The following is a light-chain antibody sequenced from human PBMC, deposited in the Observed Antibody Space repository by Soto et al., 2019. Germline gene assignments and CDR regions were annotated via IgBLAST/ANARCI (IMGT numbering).Light chain of an antibody. CDR1: SSDVGGYNY. Sequence: QSALTQPASVSGSPGQSITISCTGTSSDVGGYNYVSWYQQHPGKAPKLMIYAVSNRPSGVSIRFSASKSGNTASLTISGLQAEDEAHYYCSSYTTSPSPQWVFAGGTKLTVL. J-gene: IGLJ3*02. V-gene: IGLV2-14*01. CDR3: SSYTTSPSPQWV. CDR2: AVS.